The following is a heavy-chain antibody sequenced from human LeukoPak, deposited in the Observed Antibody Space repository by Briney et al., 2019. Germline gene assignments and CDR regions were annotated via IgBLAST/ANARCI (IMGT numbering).Heavy chain of an antibody. CDR2: IVVGSGST. D-gene: IGHD6-19*01. CDR1: GFTFTSSA. V-gene: IGHV1-58*02. CDR3: AAEGSSGWYR. Sequence: SVKVSCKASGFTFTSSAMQWVRQARGQRLEWIGWIVVGSGSTNYAQKFQERVTISRDMSTSTAYMELSSLRSEDTAVYYCAAEGSSGWYRWGQGTLVTVSS. J-gene: IGHJ4*02.